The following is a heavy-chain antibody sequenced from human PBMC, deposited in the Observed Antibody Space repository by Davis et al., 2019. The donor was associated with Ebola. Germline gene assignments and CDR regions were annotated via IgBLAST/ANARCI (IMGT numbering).Heavy chain of an antibody. Sequence: MPSETLSLTCTVSGGSISSYYRSWIRQPPGKGLEWIGFIYYSGSTNHNPSLKSRVTISVDTSKNQFSLKLSSVTAADTAVYFCARHSSVTVFGFHGLDVWGQGTTVTVSS. V-gene: IGHV4-59*08. J-gene: IGHJ6*02. D-gene: IGHD3-3*01. CDR1: GGSISSYY. CDR3: ARHSSVTVFGFHGLDV. CDR2: IYYSGST.